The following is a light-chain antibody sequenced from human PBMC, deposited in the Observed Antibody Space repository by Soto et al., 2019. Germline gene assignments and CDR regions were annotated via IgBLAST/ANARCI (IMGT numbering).Light chain of an antibody. CDR3: AAWDDSLSGQV. CDR2: RNN. J-gene: IGLJ1*01. CDR1: SSNIGSNY. Sequence: QSVLTQPPSASRTPGQMVTISCSGSSSNIGSNYVYWYQQLPGTAPKLLIYRNNQRPSGVPDRFSGSKSGTSASLAISGLRSEDEADYYCAAWDDSLSGQVFGTGTKVTVL. V-gene: IGLV1-47*01.